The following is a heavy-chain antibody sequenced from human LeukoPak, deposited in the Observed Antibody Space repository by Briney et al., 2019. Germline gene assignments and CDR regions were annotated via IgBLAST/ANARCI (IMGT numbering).Heavy chain of an antibody. D-gene: IGHD3-10*01. CDR3: ARGGYYGSGPMDY. CDR1: GLTFSSYG. V-gene: IGHV3-30*02. Sequence: GGSLRLSCAASGLTFSSYGMHWVRQAPGKGLEWEAFIRYDGSNKYYADSVKGRFTISRENAKNSLYLQMNSLRAGDTAVYYCARGGYYGSGPMDYWGQGTLVTVSS. J-gene: IGHJ4*02. CDR2: IRYDGSNK.